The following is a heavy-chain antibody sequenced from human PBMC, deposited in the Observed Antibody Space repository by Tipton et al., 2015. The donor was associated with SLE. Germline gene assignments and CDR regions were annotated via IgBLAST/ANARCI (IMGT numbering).Heavy chain of an antibody. CDR2: IYYSGST. J-gene: IGHJ2*01. D-gene: IGHD1-1*01. CDR3: GGTGTTGWHFDL. Sequence: LRLSCTVSGGSISSGGYYWSWIRQHPGKGLEWIGYIYYSGSTYYNPSLKSRVTISVDTSKNQFSLKLSSVTAADTAVYYCGGTGTTGWHFDLWGRGTLVTVPS. CDR1: GGSISSGGYY. V-gene: IGHV4-31*03.